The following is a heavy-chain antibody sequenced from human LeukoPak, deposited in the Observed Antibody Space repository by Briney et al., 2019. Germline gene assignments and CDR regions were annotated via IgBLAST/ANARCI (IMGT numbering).Heavy chain of an antibody. CDR3: ARVDGEQRGYFDY. D-gene: IGHD4-17*01. CDR2: IYYSGST. J-gene: IGHJ4*02. CDR1: GGSISNYY. V-gene: IGHV4-4*07. Sequence: PSETLSLTCTVSGGSISNYYWSWIRQPAGKGLEWIGRIYYSGSTNYNPSLKSRVTMSVDTSKNQFSLKLSSVTAADTAVYFCARVDGEQRGYFDYWGQGTLVTVSS.